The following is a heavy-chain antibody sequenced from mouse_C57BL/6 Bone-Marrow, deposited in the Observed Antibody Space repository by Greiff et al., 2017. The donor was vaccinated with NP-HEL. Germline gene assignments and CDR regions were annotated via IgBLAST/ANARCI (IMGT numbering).Heavy chain of an antibody. CDR2: IWSGGST. Sequence: QVQLQQSGPGLVQPSQSLSITCTVSGFSLTSYGVHWVRQSPGKGLEWLGVIWSGGSTDYNAAFISRLSISKDNSKSQVFFKMNSLQADDTAIYYCARPSTGPRAWFAYWGQGTLVTVSA. CDR1: GFSLTSYG. V-gene: IGHV2-2*01. D-gene: IGHD4-1*02. J-gene: IGHJ3*01. CDR3: ARPSTGPRAWFAY.